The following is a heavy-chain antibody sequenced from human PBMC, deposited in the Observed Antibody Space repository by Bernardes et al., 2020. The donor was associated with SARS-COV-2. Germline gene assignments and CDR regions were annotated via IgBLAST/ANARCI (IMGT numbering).Heavy chain of an antibody. CDR1: GFTFTTYS. CDR2: ISSSSSYI. D-gene: IGHD3-10*01. Sequence: VGSLSLSCEASGFTFTTYSMIWVRQAPGKGLEWVSSISSSSSYIYYADSVKGRFTISRDNAKNSLFLQMNSLRAEDTAVYYCARRGSFNGMDVWGQGTTVTVSS. V-gene: IGHV3-21*01. CDR3: ARRGSFNGMDV. J-gene: IGHJ6*02.